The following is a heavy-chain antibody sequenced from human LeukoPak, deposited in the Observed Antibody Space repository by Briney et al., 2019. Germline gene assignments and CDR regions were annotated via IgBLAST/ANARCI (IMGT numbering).Heavy chain of an antibody. CDR1: GYTFTSYG. D-gene: IGHD3-3*01. V-gene: IGHV1-18*01. Sequence: ASVKVSCKASGYTFTSYGISWVRRAPGQGLEWMGWISAYNGNTNYAQKLQGRVTMTTDTSTSTAYMELRSLRSDDTAVYYCARVWSGYYTNWFDPWGQGTLVTVSS. CDR3: ARVWSGYYTNWFDP. J-gene: IGHJ5*02. CDR2: ISAYNGNT.